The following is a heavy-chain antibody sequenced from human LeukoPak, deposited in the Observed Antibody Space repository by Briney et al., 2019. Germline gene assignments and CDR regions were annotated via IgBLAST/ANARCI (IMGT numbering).Heavy chain of an antibody. CDR3: ARESGSYLYYYYYYYMDV. V-gene: IGHV4-59*12. D-gene: IGHD1-26*01. Sequence: SETLSLTCTVSGGSISSYYWSWIRQPPGKGLEWIGYIYYSGSTNYNPSLKSRVTISVDTSKNQFSLKLSSVTAADTAVYYCARESGSYLYYYYYYYMDVWGKGTTVTVSS. J-gene: IGHJ6*03. CDR1: GGSISSYY. CDR2: IYYSGST.